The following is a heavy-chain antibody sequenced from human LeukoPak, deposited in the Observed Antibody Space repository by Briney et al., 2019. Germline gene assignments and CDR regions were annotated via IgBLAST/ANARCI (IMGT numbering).Heavy chain of an antibody. CDR2: INHSGST. CDR1: GGSFSGYY. V-gene: IGHV4-34*01. D-gene: IGHD2-2*01. J-gene: IGHJ5*02. Sequence: SETLSLTCAVYGGSFSGYYWSWIRQPPGKGLEWIGEINHSGSTNYNPSLKGRVTISVDTSKNQFSLKLSSVTAADTAVYYCARGPVPAAIYNWFDPWGQGTLVTVSS. CDR3: ARGPVPAAIYNWFDP.